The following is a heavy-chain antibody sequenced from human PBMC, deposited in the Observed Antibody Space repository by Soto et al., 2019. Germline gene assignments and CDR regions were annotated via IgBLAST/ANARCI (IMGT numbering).Heavy chain of an antibody. V-gene: IGHV4-34*01. D-gene: IGHD3-9*01. CDR1: GGSFSGYY. Sequence: SETLSLTCAVYGGSFSGYYWSWIRQLPGKGLEWIGEINHSGSTNYNPSLKSRVTISVDTSKNQFSLKLSSVTAADTAVYYCARDSISPTYYYYGMDVWGQGTTVPVSS. CDR3: ARDSISPTYYYYGMDV. CDR2: INHSGST. J-gene: IGHJ6*02.